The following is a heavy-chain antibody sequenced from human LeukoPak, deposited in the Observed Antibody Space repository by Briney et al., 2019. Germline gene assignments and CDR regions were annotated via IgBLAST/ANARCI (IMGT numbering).Heavy chain of an antibody. CDR2: INCNGGST. J-gene: IGHJ2*01. CDR1: GFTFNDYG. D-gene: IGHD3/OR15-3a*01. V-gene: IGHV3-20*01. Sequence: GGSLRLSCAASGFTFNDYGMSWVRQAPGKGLEWVSAINCNGGSTDYADSVKGRFTISRDNAKNSLYLQMNSLRVEDTALYHCARAGLKMWYFYLWGGGNLVTVS. CDR3: ARAGLKMWYFYL.